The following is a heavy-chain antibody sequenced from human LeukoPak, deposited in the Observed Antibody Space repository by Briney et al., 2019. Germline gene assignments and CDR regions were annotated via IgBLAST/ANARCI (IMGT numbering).Heavy chain of an antibody. D-gene: IGHD6-13*01. J-gene: IGHJ3*02. V-gene: IGHV3-72*01. Sequence: RGSLRLSCAASGFTFSAHYMDWVGQAPGKGLEWVGRIRNKDSSYTTEYAASVKGRFTISRDDSKNSLYVQMNSLKTEDTAMYYCARDSSSWLGGDAFDIWGQGTMVTVSS. CDR3: ARDSSSWLGGDAFDI. CDR2: IRNKDSSYTT. CDR1: GFTFSAHY.